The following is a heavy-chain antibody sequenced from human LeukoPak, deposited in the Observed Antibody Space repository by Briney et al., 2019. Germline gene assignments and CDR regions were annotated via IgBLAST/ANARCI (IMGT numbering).Heavy chain of an antibody. D-gene: IGHD1-26*01. J-gene: IGHJ4*02. CDR2: IKQDGSEK. Sequence: QAGGSLRLSCAASGFTFSSYWMSWVRQAPGKGLEWVSNIKQDGSEKYYVDSVKGRFTISRDNAKNSLYLQMNSPRAEDTAVYYCARRRYSGSSQHFDYWGQGTLLTVSS. CDR3: ARRRYSGSSQHFDY. V-gene: IGHV3-7*01. CDR1: GFTFSSYW.